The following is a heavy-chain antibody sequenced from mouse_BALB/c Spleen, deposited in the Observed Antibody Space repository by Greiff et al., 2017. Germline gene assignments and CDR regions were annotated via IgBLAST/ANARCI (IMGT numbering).Heavy chain of an antibody. Sequence: QVQLQQPGAELVKPGASVKLSCKASGYTFTSYWMHWVKQRPGQGLEWIGEINPSNGRTNYNEKFKSKATLTVDKSSSTAYMQLSSLTSEDSAVYFCARYGNYGAYWGQGTLVTVSA. CDR2: INPSNGRT. CDR1: GYTFTSYW. D-gene: IGHD2-1*01. J-gene: IGHJ3*01. CDR3: ARYGNYGAY. V-gene: IGHV1S81*02.